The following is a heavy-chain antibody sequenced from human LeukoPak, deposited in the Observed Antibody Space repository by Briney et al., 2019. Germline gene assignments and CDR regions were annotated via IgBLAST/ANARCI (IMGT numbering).Heavy chain of an antibody. CDR2: IYYCGST. J-gene: IGHJ4*02. V-gene: IGHV4-61*01. Sequence: SSETLSLTCTVSGGSVSSPSYYWSWIRQPPGKALEWIGYIYYCGSTNYNPSLKSRVIISVDMSKNQFSLKLSSVIAADTAVYYCARGLSYFDHWGQGGLVTVSS. D-gene: IGHD2-21*02. CDR1: GGSVSSPSYY. CDR3: ARGLSYFDH.